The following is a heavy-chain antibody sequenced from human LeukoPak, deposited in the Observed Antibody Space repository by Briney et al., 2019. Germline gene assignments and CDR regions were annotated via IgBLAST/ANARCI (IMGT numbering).Heavy chain of an antibody. V-gene: IGHV3-11*04. Sequence: PGGSLRLSCAASGFTFSDYYMSWIRQAPGKGLEWVSYISSSGSTIYYADSVKGRFTIPRDNAKNSLYLQMNSLRAEDTAVYYCARLRRGYSGYNYFDFWGQGTLVTVSS. CDR3: ARLRRGYSGYNYFDF. CDR2: ISSSGSTI. J-gene: IGHJ4*02. CDR1: GFTFSDYY. D-gene: IGHD5-12*01.